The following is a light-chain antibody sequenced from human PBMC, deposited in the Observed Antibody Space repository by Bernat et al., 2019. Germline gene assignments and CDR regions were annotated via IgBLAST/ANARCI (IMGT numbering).Light chain of an antibody. CDR2: GTS. CDR1: QSVSSSY. V-gene: IGKV3-20*01. Sequence: EIVLTQSPGTLSLSPGETATLSCRASQSVSSSYLAWYQQKPGQAPRLLIYGTSSRATGIPDRFSGSVSGTDFTITISRLEPEDFAVYYGQQYGNSPPAYTFGQGTKLEIQ. CDR3: QQYGNSPPAYT. J-gene: IGKJ2*01.